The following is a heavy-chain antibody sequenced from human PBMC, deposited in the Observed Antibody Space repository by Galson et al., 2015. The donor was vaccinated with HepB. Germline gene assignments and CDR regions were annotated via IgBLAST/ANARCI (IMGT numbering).Heavy chain of an antibody. CDR1: GFTFSSYA. D-gene: IGHD4-17*01. CDR3: AKYGDLSYYYYYMDV. Sequence: SLRLSCAASGFTFSSYAMSWVRQAPGKGLEWVSAISGSGGSTYYADSVKGRFTISRDNSKNTLYLQMNSLRAEDTAVYYCAKYGDLSYYYYYMDVWGKGTTVTVSS. V-gene: IGHV3-23*01. CDR2: ISGSGGST. J-gene: IGHJ6*03.